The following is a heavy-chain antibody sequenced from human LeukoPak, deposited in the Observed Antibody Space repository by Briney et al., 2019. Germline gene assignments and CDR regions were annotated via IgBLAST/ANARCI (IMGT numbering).Heavy chain of an antibody. D-gene: IGHD3-3*01. CDR2: ISAYNGNT. CDR1: GYTFTSYG. J-gene: IGHJ6*02. V-gene: IGHV1-18*01. CDR3: ARDYYDFWSGYYTGEWYYYYYGMDV. Sequence: GASVTVSCKASGYTFTSYGISWVRQAPGQGLEWMGWISAYNGNTNYAQKLQGRVTMTTDTSTSTAYMELRSLRSDDTAVYYCARDYYDFWSGYYTGEWYYYYYGMDVWGQGTTVTVSS.